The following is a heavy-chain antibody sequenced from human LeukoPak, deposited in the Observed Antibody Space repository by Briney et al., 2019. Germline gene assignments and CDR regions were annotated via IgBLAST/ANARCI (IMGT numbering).Heavy chain of an antibody. CDR1: GFTFDDYA. CDR2: ISWNSGSI. CDR3: ARAGIDNWFDP. Sequence: PGGSLRLSCAASGFTFDDYAMHWVRQAPGKGLEWVSGISWNSGSIGYADSVEGRFTISRDNAKNSLYLQMNSLRAEDTALYYCARAGIDNWFDPWGQGTLVTVSS. V-gene: IGHV3-9*01. D-gene: IGHD1-26*01. J-gene: IGHJ5*02.